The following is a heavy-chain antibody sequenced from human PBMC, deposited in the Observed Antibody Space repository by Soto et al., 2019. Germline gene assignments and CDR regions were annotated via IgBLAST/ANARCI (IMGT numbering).Heavy chain of an antibody. CDR3: AREFFVGATAAGMDYYYGMDV. J-gene: IGHJ6*02. D-gene: IGHD6-13*01. Sequence: HPGGSLRLSCAASGFTLGDYAMQWVRQAPGKGLEWVSAISGSGGSTYYADSVKGRFTISRDNSKNTLYLQMNSLRAEDTAVYYCAREFFVGATAAGMDYYYGMDVWGQGTTVTVSS. CDR2: ISGSGGST. CDR1: GFTLGDYA. V-gene: IGHV3-23*01.